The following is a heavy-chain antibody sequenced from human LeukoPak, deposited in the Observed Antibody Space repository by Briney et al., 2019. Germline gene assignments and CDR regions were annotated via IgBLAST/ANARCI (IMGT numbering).Heavy chain of an antibody. CDR2: ISYDGSNK. V-gene: IGHV3-30*04. D-gene: IGHD2-15*01. Sequence: PGRSLRLSCAAPGFTFSSYAIEWVRQAPGQGLGWGAVISYDGSNKYYADSVKGRFTISRDNSKNTLYLQMNSLRAEDTAVYYCVPNCSGGSCYSGHFDYWGQGTLVTVSS. J-gene: IGHJ4*02. CDR3: VPNCSGGSCYSGHFDY. CDR1: GFTFSSYA.